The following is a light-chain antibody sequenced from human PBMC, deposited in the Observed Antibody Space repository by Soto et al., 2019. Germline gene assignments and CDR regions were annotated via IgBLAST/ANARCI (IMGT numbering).Light chain of an antibody. V-gene: IGLV2-8*01. CDR2: EVT. J-gene: IGLJ1*01. Sequence: QSGLTQPPSASGSLGQSVTISCTGTASDVGVYNYVSWYQQHPGKAPKLMIYEVTKRPSGVPDRFSGSKSGNTASLTVSGLQAEDEADYYCSSYAGSSTLYVFGTGTKATVL. CDR1: ASDVGVYNY. CDR3: SSYAGSSTLYV.